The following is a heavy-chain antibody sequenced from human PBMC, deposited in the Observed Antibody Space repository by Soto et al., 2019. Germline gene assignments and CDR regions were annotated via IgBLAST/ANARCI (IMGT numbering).Heavy chain of an antibody. CDR2: IYYSGST. CDR3: ARDRGYYYDSSGYWRDAFDI. D-gene: IGHD3-22*01. Sequence: SETLSLTCTVSGGSISSYYWSWIRQPPGKGLEWIGYIYYSGSTNYNPSLKSRVTISVDTPKNQFSLKLSSVTAADTAVYYCARDRGYYYDSSGYWRDAFDIWGKGTMVT. J-gene: IGHJ3*02. V-gene: IGHV4-59*01. CDR1: GGSISSYY.